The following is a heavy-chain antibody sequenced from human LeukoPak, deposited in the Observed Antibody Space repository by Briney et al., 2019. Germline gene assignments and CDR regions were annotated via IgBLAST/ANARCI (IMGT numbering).Heavy chain of an antibody. CDR1: GYTFTSYG. CDR3: VGVTMVRGVIIGPFDY. V-gene: IGHV1-69*13. Sequence: ASVKVSCKASGYTFTSYGISWVRQAPGQGLEWMGGIIPIFGTANYAQKFQGRVTITADESTSTAYMELSSLRSEDTAVYYCVGVTMVRGVIIGPFDYWGQGTLVTVSS. D-gene: IGHD3-10*01. J-gene: IGHJ4*02. CDR2: IIPIFGTA.